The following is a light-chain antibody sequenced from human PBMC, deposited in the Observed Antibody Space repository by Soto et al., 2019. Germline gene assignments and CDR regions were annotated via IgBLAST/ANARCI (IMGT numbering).Light chain of an antibody. Sequence: EIVLTQSPGTLSLSPGERATLSCRASQSVSSSYLAWYQQKPGQAPRLLIYGASSRATGIPDRFSGSGSGTDCTLTISRLVTEDFAVYYCQQYGSSPWTFGQGTRVAIK. J-gene: IGKJ1*01. CDR2: GAS. CDR3: QQYGSSPWT. CDR1: QSVSSSY. V-gene: IGKV3-20*01.